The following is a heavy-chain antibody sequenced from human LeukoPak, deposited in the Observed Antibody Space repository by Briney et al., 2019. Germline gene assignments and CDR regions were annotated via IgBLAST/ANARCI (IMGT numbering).Heavy chain of an antibody. CDR3: ARLSSRYCSSTSCYGQPIVY. V-gene: IGHV5-51*01. J-gene: IGHJ4*02. CDR1: GYSFTSYW. D-gene: IGHD2-2*01. CDR2: FYPGDSDT. Sequence: GESLKISCKGSGYSFTSYWIGWVRHMPGKGLEWMGLFYPGDSDTRYSPSFQGQVTISADKSISTAYLQWSSLKASDTGMYCCARLSSRYCSSTSCYGQPIVYWGQGTLVTVSS.